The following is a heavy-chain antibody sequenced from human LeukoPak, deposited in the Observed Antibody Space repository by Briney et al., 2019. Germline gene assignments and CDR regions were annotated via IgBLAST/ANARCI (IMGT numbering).Heavy chain of an antibody. J-gene: IGHJ4*02. CDR1: GFTFHAYA. V-gene: IGHV3-9*01. Sequence: PGRPLRLSCAASGFTFHAYAMQWVRQAPGKGLEWVSGINWNSDIIAYADSVKGRFTISRDNARNTLYLQMNSLRAEDTAFYYCATSVTGDFVAPFYFFDYWGRGTLVTVSS. CDR2: INWNSDII. D-gene: IGHD7-27*01. CDR3: ATSVTGDFVAPFYFFDY.